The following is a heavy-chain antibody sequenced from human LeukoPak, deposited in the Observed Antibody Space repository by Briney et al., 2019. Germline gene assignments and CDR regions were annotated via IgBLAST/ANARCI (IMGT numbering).Heavy chain of an antibody. Sequence: GGSLRLSCAASGFTFSSYGMHWVRQAPDKGLEWVAFIRYDGSNKYYADSVKGRFTISRDNSKNTLYLQMNSLRAEDTAVYYCAKERDTAMVTIDYWGQGTLVTVSS. J-gene: IGHJ4*02. CDR1: GFTFSSYG. D-gene: IGHD5-18*01. CDR2: IRYDGSNK. V-gene: IGHV3-30*02. CDR3: AKERDTAMVTIDY.